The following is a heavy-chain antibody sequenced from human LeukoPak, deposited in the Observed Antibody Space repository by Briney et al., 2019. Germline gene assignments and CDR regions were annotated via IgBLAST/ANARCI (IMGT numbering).Heavy chain of an antibody. Sequence: GGSLKLSCATSGFTFPDYSMNWVRQAPGKGLEWVASISTVSTYTFYGDSVKGRISISRDNRKNILYLQMSSLSAEDTAVYYCTRDGNGYYYYNYMDVWGKGTTVTVSS. J-gene: IGHJ6*03. CDR3: TRDGNGYYYYNYMDV. D-gene: IGHD1-14*01. CDR2: ISTVSTYT. V-gene: IGHV3-21*01. CDR1: GFTFPDYS.